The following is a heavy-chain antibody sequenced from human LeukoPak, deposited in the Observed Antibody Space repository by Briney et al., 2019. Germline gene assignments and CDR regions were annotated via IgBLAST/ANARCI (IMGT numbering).Heavy chain of an antibody. J-gene: IGHJ4*02. CDR1: GGSISSGGYS. D-gene: IGHD2/OR15-2a*01. CDR3: ARGYLKTEFDY. V-gene: IGHV4-30-2*01. CDR2: IYHSGST. Sequence: SETLSLTCAVSGGSISSGGYSWSWIRQPPGKGLEWIGYIYHSGSTYYNPSLKSRVTISVDRSKNQFSLKLSSVTVADTAVYYCARGYLKTEFDYWGQGTLVTVSS.